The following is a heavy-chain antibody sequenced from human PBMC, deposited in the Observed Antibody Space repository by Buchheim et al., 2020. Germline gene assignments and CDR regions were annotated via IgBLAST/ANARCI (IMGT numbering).Heavy chain of an antibody. D-gene: IGHD1-1*01. V-gene: IGHV1-2*04. CDR2: INPNSGGT. J-gene: IGHJ6*02. CDR3: AREKVHLRYYYYYGMDV. Sequence: QVQLVQSGAEVKKPGASVKVSCKASGYTFTGYYMHWVRQAPGQGLEWMGWINPNSGGTNYAQKFQGWVTMTRDTSITTAYMELSRLRSDDTAVYYCAREKVHLRYYYYYGMDVWGQGTT. CDR1: GYTFTGYY.